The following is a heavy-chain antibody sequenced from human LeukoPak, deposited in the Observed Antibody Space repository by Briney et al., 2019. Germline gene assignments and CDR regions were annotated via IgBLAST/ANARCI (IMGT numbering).Heavy chain of an antibody. CDR2: IYYSGST. Sequence: PSQTLSLTCTVSGGSINSGGYYRSWIRQHPVKGLEWIGYIYYSGSTYYNPSLKSRVTISVDTSKRQFSLKLNSATAADTAVYYCARWSSLAAAKAFDYWGQGTLVTVSS. D-gene: IGHD6-13*01. J-gene: IGHJ4*02. V-gene: IGHV4-31*03. CDR1: GGSINSGGYY. CDR3: ARWSSLAAAKAFDY.